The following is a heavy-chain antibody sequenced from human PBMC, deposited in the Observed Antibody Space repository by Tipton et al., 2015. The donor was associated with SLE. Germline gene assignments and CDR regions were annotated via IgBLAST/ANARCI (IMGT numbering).Heavy chain of an antibody. D-gene: IGHD6-19*01. CDR1: GGSFSGYY. V-gene: IGHV4-34*01. CDR3: ARRAVAGTDY. Sequence: LRLSCAVYGGSFSGYYWSWIRQPPGKGLEWIGEIYYSGSTNYNPSLKSRVTISVDTSKNQFSLKLSSVTAADTAVYYCARRAVAGTDYWGQGTLVTVSS. J-gene: IGHJ4*02. CDR2: IYYSGST.